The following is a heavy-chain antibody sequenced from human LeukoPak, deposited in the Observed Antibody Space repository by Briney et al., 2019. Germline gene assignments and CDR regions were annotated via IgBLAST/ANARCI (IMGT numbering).Heavy chain of an antibody. CDR1: GGSFSRYY. CDR3: ARANLNNSSWTQINFDY. J-gene: IGHJ4*02. CDR2: INHSGST. V-gene: IGHV4-34*01. Sequence: SETLSLTCAVYGGSFSRYYWSWIRQPPGKGLEWIGEINHSGSTNYNPSLKSRVTISVDTSKNQFSLKLSSVTAADTAVYYCARANLNNSSWTQINFDYWGQGTLVTVSS. D-gene: IGHD6-13*01.